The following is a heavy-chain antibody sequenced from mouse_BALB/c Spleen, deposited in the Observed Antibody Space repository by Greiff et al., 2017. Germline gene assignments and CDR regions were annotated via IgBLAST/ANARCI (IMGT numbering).Heavy chain of an antibody. CDR2: ISNGGGST. J-gene: IGHJ4*01. Sequence: EVHLVESGGGLVQPGGSLKLSCAASGFTFSSYTMSWVRQTPEKRLEWVAYISNGGGSTYYPDTVKGRFTISRDNAKNTLYLQMSSLKSEDTAMYYCARHDYYGYHYAMDYWGQGTSVTVSS. V-gene: IGHV5-12-2*01. CDR1: GFTFSSYT. D-gene: IGHD1-2*01. CDR3: ARHDYYGYHYAMDY.